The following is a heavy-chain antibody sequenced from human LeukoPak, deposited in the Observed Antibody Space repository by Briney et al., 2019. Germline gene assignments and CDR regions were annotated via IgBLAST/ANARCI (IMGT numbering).Heavy chain of an antibody. CDR1: GYTLTELS. Sequence: GASVKVSCKVSGYTLTELSMHWVRQAPGIGLEWMGGFDPEDGETIYAQKFQGRVTMTEDTSTDTAYMELSSLRSEDTAVYYCATKDFRRYSTPIIDYWGQGTLVTVSS. CDR3: ATKDFRRYSTPIIDY. D-gene: IGHD3-3*01. V-gene: IGHV1-24*01. CDR2: FDPEDGET. J-gene: IGHJ4*02.